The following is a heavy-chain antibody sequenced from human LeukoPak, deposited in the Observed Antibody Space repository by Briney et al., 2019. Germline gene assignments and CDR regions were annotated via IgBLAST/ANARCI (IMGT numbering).Heavy chain of an antibody. D-gene: IGHD6-13*01. CDR2: INHSGST. J-gene: IGHJ4*02. CDR3: AREPVAAAGRGGGFDY. V-gene: IGHV4-34*01. CDR1: GGSFSGYY. Sequence: SETLSLTCAVYGGSFSGYYWSWIRQPPGKGLEWIGEINHSGSTNYNPSLKSRVTISVDTSKNLFSLKLSSVTAADTAVYYCAREPVAAAGRGGGFDYWGQGTLVTVSS.